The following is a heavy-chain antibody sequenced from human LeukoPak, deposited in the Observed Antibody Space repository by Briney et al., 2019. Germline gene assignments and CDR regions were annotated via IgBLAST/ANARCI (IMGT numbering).Heavy chain of an antibody. J-gene: IGHJ4*02. V-gene: IGHV4-39*01. D-gene: IGHD3-22*01. Sequence: SETLSLTCTVSGGSISSSSYYRDWIRQHPGKGLEWNGTIYYTGTTYYNPSLRSRVTISIDTSKNQFSLTLSSVIAADTAVYFCARSSNYFEILYRGQGTLVTVSS. CDR3: ARSSNYFEILY. CDR1: GGSISSSSYY. CDR2: IYYTGTT.